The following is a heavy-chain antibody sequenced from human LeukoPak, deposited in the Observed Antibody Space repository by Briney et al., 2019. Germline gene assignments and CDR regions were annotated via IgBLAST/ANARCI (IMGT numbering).Heavy chain of an antibody. V-gene: IGHV3-48*01. J-gene: IGHJ4*02. CDR2: ISSSSSTI. CDR1: GFIFSSYS. CDR3: ASRYCSSTSCYDYNYFDY. D-gene: IGHD2-2*01. Sequence: GGSLRLSCAASGFIFSSYSMNWVRQAPGKGLEWISYISSSSSTIYYAYSVKGRFTISRDNAKNSLYLQMNSLRAEDTAVYYCASRYCSSTSCYDYNYFDYWGQGTLVSVSS.